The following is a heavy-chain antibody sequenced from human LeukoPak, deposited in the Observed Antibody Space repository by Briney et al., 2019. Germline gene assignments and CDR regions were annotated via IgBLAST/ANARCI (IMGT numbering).Heavy chain of an antibody. V-gene: IGHV1-46*01. CDR1: GYTFTSYY. CDR3: ARESAGGYSGYDAYYYYGMDV. D-gene: IGHD5-12*01. J-gene: IGHJ6*04. CDR2: INPSGGST. Sequence: ASVKVSRKASGYTFTSYYMHWVRQAPGQGLEWMGIINPSGGSTSYAQKFQGRVTMTRDTSTSTVYMELSSLRSEDTAVYYCARESAGGYSGYDAYYYYGMDVWGKGTTVTVSS.